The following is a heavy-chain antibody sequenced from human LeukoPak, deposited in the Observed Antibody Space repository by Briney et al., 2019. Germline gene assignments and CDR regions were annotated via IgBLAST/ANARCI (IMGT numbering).Heavy chain of an antibody. V-gene: IGHV5-51*01. CDR3: ARSSGSYYYYYGMDV. D-gene: IGHD1-26*01. J-gene: IGHJ6*02. Sequence: GESLQISCQGSGYSFTSYWIGWVRQMPGKGLEWMGIIYPGDSDTRYSPSFQGQVTISADKSISTAYLQWSSLKASDTAMYYCARSSGSYYYYYGMDVWGQGTTVTVSS. CDR2: IYPGDSDT. CDR1: GYSFTSYW.